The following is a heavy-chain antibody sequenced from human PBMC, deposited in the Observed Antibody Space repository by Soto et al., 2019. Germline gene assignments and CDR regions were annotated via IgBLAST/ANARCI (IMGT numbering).Heavy chain of an antibody. CDR1: GFTFSNYW. CDR3: ARTTIADYYFDY. Sequence: GGSLRLSCAASGFTFSNYWMTWVRQAPGKGLEWVANIKQDGSEKYYVDSVKGRFTISRDNAKNSLYLQMNSLRAEDTAVYYCARTTIADYYFDYWGQGTLVTVSS. D-gene: IGHD6-13*01. V-gene: IGHV3-7*01. CDR2: IKQDGSEK. J-gene: IGHJ4*02.